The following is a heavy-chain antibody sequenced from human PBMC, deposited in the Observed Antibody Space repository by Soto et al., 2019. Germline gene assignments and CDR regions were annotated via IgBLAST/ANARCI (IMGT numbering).Heavy chain of an antibody. CDR2: IPYDGSNK. D-gene: IGHD3-3*01. V-gene: IGHV3-30*18. J-gene: IGHJ4*02. CDR1: GFTFSSYG. Sequence: PGGSLRLSCAASGFTFSSYGMHWVRQAPGKGLEWVAVIPYDGSNKYYADSVKGRFTISRDNSKNTLYLQMNGLRAEDTAVYYCAKDPAKEYYDFWSGPFYFDYWGQGTLVTVSS. CDR3: AKDPAKEYYDFWSGPFYFDY.